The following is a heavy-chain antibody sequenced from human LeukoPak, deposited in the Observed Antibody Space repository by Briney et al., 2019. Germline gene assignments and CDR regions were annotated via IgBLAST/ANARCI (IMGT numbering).Heavy chain of an antibody. D-gene: IGHD3-10*01. CDR1: GGSISSYC. V-gene: IGHV4-4*07. CDR3: ARSFYGSGNFDL. Sequence: SETLSLTCSVSGGSISSYCWNWIRQPAGKGLEWIGRIDPSGSTKYNPSLKSRVTMSLDTSKILFSLKLSSVTTADTAIYYCARSFYGSGNFDLWGKGTLVTVSS. CDR2: IDPSGST. J-gene: IGHJ4*02.